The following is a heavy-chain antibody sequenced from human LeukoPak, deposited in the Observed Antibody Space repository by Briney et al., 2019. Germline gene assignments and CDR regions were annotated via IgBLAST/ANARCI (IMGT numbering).Heavy chain of an antibody. CDR3: ARRGYYYDSSGYGH. D-gene: IGHD3-22*01. CDR2: IYYSGST. V-gene: IGHV4-39*01. CDR1: GGSISSSSYY. J-gene: IGHJ4*02. Sequence: SETLSLTCTVSGGSISSSSYYWGWIRQPPGKGLEWIGSIYYSGSTYYNPSLKSRVTISVDTSKNQFSLKLSSVTAADTAVYYCARRGYYYDSSGYGHWGQGTLATVSS.